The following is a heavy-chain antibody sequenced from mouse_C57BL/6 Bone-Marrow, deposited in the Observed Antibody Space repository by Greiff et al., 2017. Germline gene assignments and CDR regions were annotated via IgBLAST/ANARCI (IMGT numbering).Heavy chain of an antibody. D-gene: IGHD1-1*01. J-gene: IGHJ1*03. CDR3: ARVEFDVSSGDWYVDV. CDR2: IYPRDGST. V-gene: IGHV1-85*01. Sequence: VQLQQSGPELVKPGASVKLSCKASGYTFTSYDINWVKQRPGQGLEWIGWIYPRDGSTKYNEKFKGKATLTVDTSSSTAYMELHSLTSEDSAVYFCARVEFDVSSGDWYVDVWGTGTTVTVSS. CDR1: GYTFTSYD.